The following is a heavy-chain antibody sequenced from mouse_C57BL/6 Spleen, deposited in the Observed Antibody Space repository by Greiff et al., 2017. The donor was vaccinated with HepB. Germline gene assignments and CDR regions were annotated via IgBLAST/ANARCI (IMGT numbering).Heavy chain of an antibody. Sequence: VKLQESGAELVKPGASVKISCKASGYAFSSYWMNWVKQRPGKGLEWIGQIYPGDGDTNYNGKFKGKATLTADKSSSTAYMQLSSLTSEDSAVYFCARVDYRAWFAYWGQGTLVTVSA. J-gene: IGHJ3*01. V-gene: IGHV1-80*01. CDR2: IYPGDGDT. CDR3: ARVDYRAWFAY. CDR1: GYAFSSYW. D-gene: IGHD2-14*01.